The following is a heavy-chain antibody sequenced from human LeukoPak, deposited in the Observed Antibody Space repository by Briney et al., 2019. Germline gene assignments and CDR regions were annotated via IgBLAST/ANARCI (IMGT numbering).Heavy chain of an antibody. Sequence: GGSLRLSCAASGFTFSSFAMSWVRQAPGKGLEWVSAISTSGDSTNYANSVKGRFTISRDNSKDTLYVQMNNLRAEDTAVYYCAKAYGSGWYYFDYWGQGTLVTVSS. D-gene: IGHD6-19*01. CDR1: GFTFSSFA. V-gene: IGHV3-23*01. CDR3: AKAYGSGWYYFDY. J-gene: IGHJ4*02. CDR2: ISTSGDST.